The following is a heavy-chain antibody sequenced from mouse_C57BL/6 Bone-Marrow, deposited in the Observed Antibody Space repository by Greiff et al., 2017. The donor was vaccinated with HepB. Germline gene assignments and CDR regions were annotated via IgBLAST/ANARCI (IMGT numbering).Heavy chain of an antibody. CDR1: GYSITSGYY. CDR3: ARAPPPTRGY. CDR2: ISYDGSN. V-gene: IGHV3-6*01. J-gene: IGHJ2*01. Sequence: EVQVVESGPGLVKPSQSLSLTCSVTGYSITSGYYWNWIRQFPGNKLEWMGYISYDGSNNYNPSLKNRISITRDTSKNQFFLKLNSVTTEDTATYYCARAPPPTRGYWGQGTTLTVSS.